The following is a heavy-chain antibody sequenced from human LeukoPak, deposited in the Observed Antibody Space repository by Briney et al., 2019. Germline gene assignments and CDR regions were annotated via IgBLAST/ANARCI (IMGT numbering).Heavy chain of an antibody. CDR3: ASAIESTGGAFYYGSGVDY. Sequence: PSQTLSLTCTVSGGSISSGGYYWSWIRQHPGKGLEWIGYIYYSGSTYYNPSLKSRVTISVDTSKNQFSLNLSSVTAADAAVYYCASAIESTGGAFYYGSGVDYWGRGTLVTVSS. CDR1: GGSISSGGYY. CDR2: IYYSGST. J-gene: IGHJ4*02. D-gene: IGHD3-10*01. V-gene: IGHV4-31*03.